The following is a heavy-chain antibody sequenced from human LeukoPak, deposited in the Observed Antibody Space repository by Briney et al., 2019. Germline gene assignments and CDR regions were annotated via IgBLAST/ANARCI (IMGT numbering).Heavy chain of an antibody. Sequence: ASVKVSCKVSGYTFTYYYMHWVQQAPGKGLEWMGLVDPEDGETIYAEKFQGRVTITADTSTDTAYMELSSLRSEDTAVYYCATARFGGYDSREAYWFDPWGQGTLVTVSS. CDR3: ATARFGGYDSREAYWFDP. CDR1: GYTFTYYY. J-gene: IGHJ5*02. D-gene: IGHD3-22*01. V-gene: IGHV1-69-2*01. CDR2: VDPEDGET.